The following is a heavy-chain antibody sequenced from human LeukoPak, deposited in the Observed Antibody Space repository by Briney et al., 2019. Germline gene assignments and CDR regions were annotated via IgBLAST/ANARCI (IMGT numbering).Heavy chain of an antibody. CDR3: AKAPYYYDTSGYFFRNFAY. CDR1: GFTFYRYA. V-gene: IGHV3-23*01. CDR2: ISGNGGSI. Sequence: GGSLRLSCAASGFTFYRYAMSWVRQAAGKGLEWVSSISGNGGSIYYADSVKGRFTISRDNSKNTVYLQMNSLRAEDTALYFCAKAPYYYDTSGYFFRNFAYWGKGTLVTVSS. J-gene: IGHJ4*02. D-gene: IGHD3-22*01.